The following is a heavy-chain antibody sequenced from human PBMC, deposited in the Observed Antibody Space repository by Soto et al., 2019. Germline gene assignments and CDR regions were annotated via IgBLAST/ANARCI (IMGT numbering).Heavy chain of an antibody. CDR3: ARGYYYDSSGYYYLDP. CDR1: GYSFTGNS. J-gene: IGHJ5*02. V-gene: IGHV1-2*02. Sequence: ASVKVSCKASGYSFTGNSMHWVRQAPGQGLEWMGWINPNNGGTNYAQKFQGRVTMTRDTSISTAYMDLSRLRSDDTAVYYCARGYYYDSSGYYYLDPWGQGTQVTVSS. CDR2: INPNNGGT. D-gene: IGHD3-22*01.